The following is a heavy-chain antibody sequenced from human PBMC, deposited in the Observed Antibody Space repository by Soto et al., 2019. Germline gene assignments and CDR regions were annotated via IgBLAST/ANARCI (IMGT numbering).Heavy chain of an antibody. CDR1: GFTFNNYV. V-gene: IGHV3-23*01. J-gene: IGHJ4*02. CDR2: INGGGGGT. D-gene: IGHD3-16*01. CDR3: AKERRAGGDXY. Sequence: GGSLRLSCAASGFTFNNYVMTWFRQAPGRGLEWVSSINGGGGGTYYADSVKGRFTISRDNSMDTLYLQMNSLRVEDTAVYYCAKERRAGGDXYWGQGTLVTVSS.